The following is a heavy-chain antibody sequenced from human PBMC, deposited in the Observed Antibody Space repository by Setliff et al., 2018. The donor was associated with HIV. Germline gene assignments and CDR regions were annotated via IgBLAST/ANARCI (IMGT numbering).Heavy chain of an antibody. CDR1: GYSFTAYH. J-gene: IGHJ4*02. CDR3: ARDTVKATFSDY. V-gene: IGHV1-2*02. CDR2: INPNSGGT. D-gene: IGHD4-17*01. Sequence: EASVKVSCKASGYSFTAYHMHWVRQAPGQGLEWMGWINPNSGGTNYAQKFQGRVTMTRDTSIITAYMELSSLTSADTAVYYCARDTVKATFSDYWGQGTLVTVSS.